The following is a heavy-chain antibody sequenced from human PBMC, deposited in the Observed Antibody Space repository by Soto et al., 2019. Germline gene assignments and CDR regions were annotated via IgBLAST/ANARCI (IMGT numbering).Heavy chain of an antibody. CDR1: GFTFSTYS. J-gene: IGHJ3*02. CDR3: GGAPGSGYPGDGAFDI. V-gene: IGHV3-21*01. CDR2: ISSSNSYI. Sequence: EVQLVESGGGLVKPGGSLRLSCAASGFTFSTYSMNWVRQAPGKGLEWVSSISSSNSYIYYGDSVKGRFTISRDNAKNSLLLQMNSLRAGDPAGYYCGGAPGSGYPGDGAFDIWGQGTMVTVSS. D-gene: IGHD5-12*01.